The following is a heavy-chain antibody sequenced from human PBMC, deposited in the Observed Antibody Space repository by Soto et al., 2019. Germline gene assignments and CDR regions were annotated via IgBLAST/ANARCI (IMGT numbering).Heavy chain of an antibody. V-gene: IGHV1-18*04. D-gene: IGHD2-2*01. J-gene: IGHJ4*02. CDR3: VRDPQRNDY. CDR1: GYDFSSYG. Sequence: QVQLVQSGAEVKKPGASVKVSCKASGYDFSSYGISWVRQAPGQGLEWMGWISASNGNRDYAQQFQGRVTRTSDTSRTTAYMELRSLRSDETAVYYCVRDPQRNDYWGQGTLVNVSS. CDR2: ISASNGNR.